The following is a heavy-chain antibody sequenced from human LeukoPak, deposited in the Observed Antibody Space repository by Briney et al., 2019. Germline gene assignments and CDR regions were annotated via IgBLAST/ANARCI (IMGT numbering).Heavy chain of an antibody. CDR3: TRHGYCSSTSCQIDY. CDR2: IRSKANSYAT. D-gene: IGHD2-2*03. Sequence: GGSLRLSCAASGFTFSTYAMSWVRQASGKGLEWVGRIRSKANSYATAYAASVKGRFTISRDDSKNTAYLQMNSLKTEDTAVYYCTRHGYCSSTSCQIDYWGQGTLVTVSS. J-gene: IGHJ4*02. V-gene: IGHV3-73*01. CDR1: GFTFSTYA.